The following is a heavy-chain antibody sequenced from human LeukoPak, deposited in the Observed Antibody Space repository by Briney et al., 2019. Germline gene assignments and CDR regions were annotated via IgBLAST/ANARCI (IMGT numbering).Heavy chain of an antibody. D-gene: IGHD3-10*01. V-gene: IGHV4-30-4*01. CDR2: IYYSGST. CDR1: GGSISSGDYY. CDR3: ARDGPVLLWFGELYYGMDV. Sequence: SQTLSLTCTVSGGSISSGDYYWSWLRQPPGKGLEWIGYIYYSGSTYYNPSLKSRVTISVDTSKNQFSLKLSSVTAADTAVYYCARDGPVLLWFGELYYGMDVWGQGTTVTVSS. J-gene: IGHJ6*02.